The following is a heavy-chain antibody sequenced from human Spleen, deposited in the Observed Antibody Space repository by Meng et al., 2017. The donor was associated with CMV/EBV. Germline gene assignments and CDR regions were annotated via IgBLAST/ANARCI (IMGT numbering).Heavy chain of an antibody. CDR1: GFAFDDYG. CDR2: INWNGGNI. D-gene: IGHD2-2*02. V-gene: IGHV3-20*04. J-gene: IGHJ4*02. Sequence: GGSLRLSCAASGFAFDDYGMSWVRQAPGKGLEWVSGINWNGGNIGYADSVKGRFTISRDNSKNTLYLQMNSLRAEDTAVYYCAKGAARYCSSTSCYTDYWGQGTLVTVSS. CDR3: AKGAARYCSSTSCYTDY.